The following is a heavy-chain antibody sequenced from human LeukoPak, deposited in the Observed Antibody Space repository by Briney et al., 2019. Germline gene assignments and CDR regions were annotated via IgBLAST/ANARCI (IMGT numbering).Heavy chain of an antibody. J-gene: IGHJ4*02. V-gene: IGHV3-11*04. Sequence: GRSLRLSCAASGFTFSDYYMSWIRQAPGKGLEWVSYIANSGSSIYYADSVKGRFTISRDNAKNSLYLQMNSLRAEDTAVYYCARVLHSRDPWLVAFDYWGQGTLVTVSS. CDR3: ARVLHSRDPWLVAFDY. CDR2: IANSGSSI. D-gene: IGHD6-19*01. CDR1: GFTFSDYY.